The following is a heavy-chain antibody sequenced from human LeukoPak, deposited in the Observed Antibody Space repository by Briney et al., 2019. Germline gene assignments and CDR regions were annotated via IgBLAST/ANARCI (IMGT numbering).Heavy chain of an antibody. CDR1: GGTFSSYA. D-gene: IGHD2-15*01. J-gene: IGHJ4*02. CDR2: MNPNSGNT. CDR3: ARGERYCSGGSCYELFDY. Sequence: ASVKVSCKASGGTFSSYAISWVRQAPGQGLEWMGWMNPNSGNTGYAQKFQGRVTMTRNTSISTAYMELSSLRSEDTAVYYCARGERYCSGGSCYELFDYWGQGTLVTVSS. V-gene: IGHV1-8*02.